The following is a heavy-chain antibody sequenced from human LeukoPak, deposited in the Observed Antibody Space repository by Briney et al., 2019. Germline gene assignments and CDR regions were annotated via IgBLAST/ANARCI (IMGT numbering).Heavy chain of an antibody. CDR1: GYTFTNYD. D-gene: IGHD5-12*01. V-gene: IGHV1-18*01. CDR3: ARGGIVATILTDSFDY. J-gene: IGHJ4*02. Sequence: ASVKVSCKASGYTFTNYDITWVRQAPGQGLEWMGWISAYNANTNYAQKLQGRVTMTTDTSTSTAYMELRSLRSDDTAVYYCARGGIVATILTDSFDYWGQGTLVTVSS. CDR2: ISAYNANT.